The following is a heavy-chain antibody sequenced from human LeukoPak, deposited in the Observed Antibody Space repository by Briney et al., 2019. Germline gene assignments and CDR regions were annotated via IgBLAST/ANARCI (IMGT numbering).Heavy chain of an antibody. J-gene: IGHJ3*02. CDR2: ISGGCESA. D-gene: IGHD3-22*01. Sequence: GGSLRLSCAASEFTFSNYAMSWVRQAPGKGLEWVSGISGGCESAEYGDSVKGRFTISRDNSKNTLYLQMNSLRAEDTAVYYCARDLFLGYYDSSGYFDIWGQGTMVTVSS. CDR1: EFTFSNYA. CDR3: ARDLFLGYYDSSGYFDI. V-gene: IGHV3-23*01.